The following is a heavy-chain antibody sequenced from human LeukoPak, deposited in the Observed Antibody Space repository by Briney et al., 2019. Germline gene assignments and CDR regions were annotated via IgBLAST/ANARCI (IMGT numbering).Heavy chain of an antibody. J-gene: IGHJ4*02. CDR3: ARDRVAGTADLSY. CDR2: IYSDGST. D-gene: IGHD6-19*01. V-gene: IGHV3-53*01. Sequence: GGSLRLSCAASGFTVSSNYMSWVRQAPGKGLECVSVIYSDGSTYYADSVKGRFTISRDNSKNTLYLQMNSLRAEDTAVYYCARDRVAGTADLSYWGQGTLVTVSS. CDR1: GFTVSSNY.